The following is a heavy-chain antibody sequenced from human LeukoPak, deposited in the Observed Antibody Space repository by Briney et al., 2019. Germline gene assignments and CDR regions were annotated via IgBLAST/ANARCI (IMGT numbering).Heavy chain of an antibody. V-gene: IGHV3-48*02. CDR2: ISSLSSTI. Sequence: PGGSLRLPRAASGFTFRSYSMKWVRQPPGKGLEWVSYISSLSSTIYYADSVKGRFTISRDNAKHSLYLQMNSLRDEDTAVYYCARASHGHYDSSGYYLYPYYYYYGMDVWGQGTLVTVSS. J-gene: IGHJ6*02. D-gene: IGHD3-22*01. CDR3: ARASHGHYDSSGYYLYPYYYYYGMDV. CDR1: GFTFRSYS.